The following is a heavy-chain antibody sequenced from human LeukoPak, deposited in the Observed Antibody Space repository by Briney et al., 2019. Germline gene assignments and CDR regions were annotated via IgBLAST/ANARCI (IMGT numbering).Heavy chain of an antibody. J-gene: IGHJ5*02. CDR2: IYTSGST. CDR1: GGSISSYY. Sequence: SETLSLTCTVSGGSISSYYWSWIRQPAGKGLEWIGRIYTSGSTNYNPSLKSRVTMSVDTSKNQFSLKLSSVTAADTAVYYCARDGYYYDSSGYYLWDWFDPWGQGTLVTVSS. CDR3: ARDGYYYDSSGYYLWDWFDP. V-gene: IGHV4-4*07. D-gene: IGHD3-22*01.